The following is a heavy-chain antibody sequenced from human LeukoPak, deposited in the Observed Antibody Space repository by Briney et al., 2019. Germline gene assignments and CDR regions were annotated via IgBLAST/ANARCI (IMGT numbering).Heavy chain of an antibody. CDR3: ARVRRLRDDAFDI. J-gene: IGHJ3*02. D-gene: IGHD5-18*01. CDR1: GFTFSSYA. Sequence: GGSLRLSCAASGFTFSSYAMHWVRQAPGKGLEWVAVISYDGSNKYYADSVKGRFTISRDNSKNTLYLQMNSLRAEDTAVYCCARVRRLRDDAFDIWGQGTMVTVSS. CDR2: ISYDGSNK. V-gene: IGHV3-30*04.